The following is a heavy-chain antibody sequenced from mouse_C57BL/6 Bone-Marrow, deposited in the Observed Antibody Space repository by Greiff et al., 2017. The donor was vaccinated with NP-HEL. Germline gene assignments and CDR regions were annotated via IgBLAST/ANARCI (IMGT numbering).Heavy chain of an antibody. CDR2: IYPRSGNT. CDR1: GYTFTSYG. Sequence: HVQLQQSGAELARPGASVKLSCKASGYTFTSYGISWVKQRTGQGLEWIGEIYPRSGNTYYNEKFKGKATLTADKSSSTAYMELRSLTSEDSAVYFCASLYYYGSSWYFDVWGTGTTVTVSS. D-gene: IGHD1-1*01. V-gene: IGHV1-81*01. CDR3: ASLYYYGSSWYFDV. J-gene: IGHJ1*03.